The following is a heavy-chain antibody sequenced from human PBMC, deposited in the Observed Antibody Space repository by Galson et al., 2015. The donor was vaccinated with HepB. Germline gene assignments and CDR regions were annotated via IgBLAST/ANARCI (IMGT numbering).Heavy chain of an antibody. CDR1: GYTFSSYS. D-gene: IGHD2-15*01. CDR2: ISAYDRDT. V-gene: IGHV1-18*01. Sequence: SVKVSCKASGYTFSSYSITWVRQAPGQGLEWMGWISAYDRDTNYAQKFQGRVTMTTDTSTSTAYMELRSLRSDDTAVYFCARGALVVVVGATQNNWFDPWGQGTLVIVSS. CDR3: ARGALVVVVGATQNNWFDP. J-gene: IGHJ5*02.